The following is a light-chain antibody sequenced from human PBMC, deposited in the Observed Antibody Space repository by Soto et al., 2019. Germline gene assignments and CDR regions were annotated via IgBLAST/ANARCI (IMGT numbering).Light chain of an antibody. V-gene: IGKV1-39*01. CDR2: HVS. Sequence: DIQLTQSPSSLSASVGDRVTVSCRASQRIGTYLNWYQQKPGRAPTLLIYHVSTLQPGVTSRFSGSGSGTDFTLSNSGLQPDDFATYFCQQSSTTVYTFGQGTKLEIK. J-gene: IGKJ2*01. CDR1: QRIGTY. CDR3: QQSSTTVYT.